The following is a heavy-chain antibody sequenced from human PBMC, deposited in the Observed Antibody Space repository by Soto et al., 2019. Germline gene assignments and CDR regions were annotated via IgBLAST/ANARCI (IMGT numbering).Heavy chain of an antibody. Sequence: PGGSLRLSCAASGFIVSTKYMSWVRQAPGKGLEWVSVIYDNGRTYYADSVKGRFTISRDNSKNTLSLQMNGLRAEDTALYYCARSLIVGATAFDYLGQGTLVTVSS. CDR1: GFIVSTKY. V-gene: IGHV3-66*01. CDR2: IYDNGRT. J-gene: IGHJ4*02. D-gene: IGHD1-26*01. CDR3: ARSLIVGATAFDY.